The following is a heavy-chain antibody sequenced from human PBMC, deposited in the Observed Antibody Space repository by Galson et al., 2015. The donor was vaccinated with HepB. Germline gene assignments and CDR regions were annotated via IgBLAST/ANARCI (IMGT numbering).Heavy chain of an antibody. Sequence: SVKVSCKASGYTFTGYYMHWVRQAPGQGLEWMGWINPNSGGTNYAQKFQGRVTMTRDTSISIAYMELSRLRSDDTAVYYCARDMVLADNYYDSSGYHYWGQGTLVTVSS. D-gene: IGHD3-22*01. CDR2: INPNSGGT. CDR3: ARDMVLADNYYDSSGYHY. V-gene: IGHV1-2*02. J-gene: IGHJ4*02. CDR1: GYTFTGYY.